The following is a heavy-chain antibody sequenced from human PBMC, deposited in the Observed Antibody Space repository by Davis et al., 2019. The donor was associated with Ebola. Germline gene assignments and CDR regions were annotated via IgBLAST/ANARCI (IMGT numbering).Heavy chain of an antibody. Sequence: SETLSLTCTVSGDSISGYYWSWIRLPPGKGLECIGYIHNSGGTNYNPSLESRVTISEDTSKNQFSLQLTSVTAADTAVYYCARHWKTYYYDSSGYYGYWGQGTLVTVSS. J-gene: IGHJ4*02. V-gene: IGHV4-59*08. D-gene: IGHD3-22*01. CDR3: ARHWKTYYYDSSGYYGY. CDR2: IHNSGGT. CDR1: GDSISGYY.